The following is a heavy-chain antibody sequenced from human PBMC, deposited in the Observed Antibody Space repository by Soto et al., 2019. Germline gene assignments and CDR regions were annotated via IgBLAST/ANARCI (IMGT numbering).Heavy chain of an antibody. D-gene: IGHD6-19*01. CDR1: GFTFSSYA. V-gene: IGHV3-30-3*01. CDR2: ISYDGSNK. J-gene: IGHJ6*02. Sequence: QVQLVESGGGVVQPGRSLRLSCAASGFTFSSYAMHWVRQAPGKGLEWVAVISYDGSNKYYADSVKGRFTISRDNSKNTLYLQMNSLRAEDTAVYYCARDLTHSGWTGDYYYGMDVWGQGTTVTVSS. CDR3: ARDLTHSGWTGDYYYGMDV.